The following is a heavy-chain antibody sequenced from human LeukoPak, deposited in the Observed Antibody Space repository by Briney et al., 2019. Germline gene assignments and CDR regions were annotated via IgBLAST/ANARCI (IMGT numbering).Heavy chain of an antibody. CDR3: ARAVEGIAAAPVYFDY. D-gene: IGHD6-13*01. V-gene: IGHV4-4*07. J-gene: IGHJ4*02. CDR2: IYTRGST. CDR1: GGSINNYY. Sequence: PSETLSLTCTVSGGSINNYYWSWIRQPAGKGLEWIGRIYTRGSTNYNPSLKSRVTMSVDTSKNQFSLKLSSVTAADTAVYYCARAVEGIAAAPVYFDYWGQGTLVTVSS.